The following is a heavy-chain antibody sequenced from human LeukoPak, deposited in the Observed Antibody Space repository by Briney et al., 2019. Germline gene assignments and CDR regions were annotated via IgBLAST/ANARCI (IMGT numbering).Heavy chain of an antibody. V-gene: IGHV3-48*04. D-gene: IGHD4-17*01. Sequence: SGGSLRLSCAASGFTFSAYSMNWVRQAPGKGLEWISYTSRSSGAIFYADSVKGRFTISGDNAKSSLYFEMNGLRAEDTAVYYCVRDHLYGFDYWGQGNLVTVSS. J-gene: IGHJ4*02. CDR1: GFTFSAYS. CDR3: VRDHLYGFDY. CDR2: TSRSSGAI.